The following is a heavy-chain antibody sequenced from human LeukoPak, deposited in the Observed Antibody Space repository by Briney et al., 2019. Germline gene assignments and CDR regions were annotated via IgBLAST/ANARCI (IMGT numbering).Heavy chain of an antibody. CDR3: ANSFGSKTAFDI. D-gene: IGHD3-10*01. V-gene: IGHV3-30*18. J-gene: IGHJ3*02. CDR2: ISYDGSNK. CDR1: GFTFSSYG. Sequence: GGSLRLSCAASGFTFSSYGMHWVRQAPGKGLEWVAVISYDGSNKYYADSVKGRFTISRDNSKNTLYLQMNSLRAEDTAVYYCANSFGSKTAFDIWGQGTMVTVSS.